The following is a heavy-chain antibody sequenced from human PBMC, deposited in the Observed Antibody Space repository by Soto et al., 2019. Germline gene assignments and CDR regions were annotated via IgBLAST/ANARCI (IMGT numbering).Heavy chain of an antibody. Sequence: EVQLVESGGGLVQPGRSLRLSCAASGFTFDDYAMHWVRQAPGKGLEWVSGISWNSGSIGYADSVKGRFTISRDNAKNSLYLQMNSLRAEDTALYYCAKDSCSSTSCQTPDYWGQGTLVTVSS. D-gene: IGHD2-2*01. CDR2: ISWNSGSI. CDR1: GFTFDDYA. J-gene: IGHJ4*02. CDR3: AKDSCSSTSCQTPDY. V-gene: IGHV3-9*01.